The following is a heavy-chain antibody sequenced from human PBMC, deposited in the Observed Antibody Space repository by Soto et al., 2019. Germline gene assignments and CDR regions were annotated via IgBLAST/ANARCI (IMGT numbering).Heavy chain of an antibody. J-gene: IGHJ6*02. CDR2: MNPNSGNT. V-gene: IGHV1-8*01. D-gene: IGHD4-17*01. CDR1: GYTFTSYD. CDR3: ARGGWDYGGNYNYYYGMDV. Sequence: ASVKVSCKASGYTFTSYDINWVRQATGQGLEWMGWMNPNSGNTGYAQKFQGRVTMTRNTSISTAYMELSSLRSEDTAVYYCARGGWDYGGNYNYYYGMDVWRQGTTVTVSS.